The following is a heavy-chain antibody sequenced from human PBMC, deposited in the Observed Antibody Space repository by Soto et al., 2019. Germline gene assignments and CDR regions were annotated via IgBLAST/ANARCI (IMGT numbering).Heavy chain of an antibody. D-gene: IGHD2-15*01. CDR2: TSYSGNT. Sequence: SETLSLTCTISGGSVSTYYWSWIRQPPGKELEWIGLTSYSGNTNYNPSLKSRVAMAVDTSKNQFSLTLSSVTAADTAVYYCARDHSRLRYCSGGSCLYDAFDIWGQGTMVTVSS. V-gene: IGHV4-59*02. J-gene: IGHJ3*02. CDR3: ARDHSRLRYCSGGSCLYDAFDI. CDR1: GGSVSTYY.